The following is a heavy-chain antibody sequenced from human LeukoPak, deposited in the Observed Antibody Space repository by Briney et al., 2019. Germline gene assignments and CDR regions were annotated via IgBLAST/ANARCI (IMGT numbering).Heavy chain of an antibody. Sequence: ASVKVSCKASGYTFTSYYMHWVRQAPGQGLEWMGIINPSGGSTSYAQKFQGRVAMTRDTSTSTVYMELSSLRSEDTAVYYCARAPGELVPFDYWGQGTLVTVSS. CDR2: INPSGGST. CDR1: GYTFTSYY. D-gene: IGHD6-6*01. J-gene: IGHJ4*02. V-gene: IGHV1-46*01. CDR3: ARAPGELVPFDY.